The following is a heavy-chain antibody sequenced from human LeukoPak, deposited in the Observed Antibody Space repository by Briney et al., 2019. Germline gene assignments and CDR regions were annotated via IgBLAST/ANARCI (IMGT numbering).Heavy chain of an antibody. V-gene: IGHV4-59*12. CDR2: IYYSGST. D-gene: IGHD3-10*01. CDR3: ARDGAYGSGSLDY. Sequence: PSETLSLTCTVSGGSISSYYWSWIRQPPGKGLEWIGYIYYSGSTNYNPSLKSRVTISVDASKNPFSLKLSSVTAADTAVYYCARDGAYGSGSLDYWGQGTLVTVSS. CDR1: GGSISSYY. J-gene: IGHJ4*02.